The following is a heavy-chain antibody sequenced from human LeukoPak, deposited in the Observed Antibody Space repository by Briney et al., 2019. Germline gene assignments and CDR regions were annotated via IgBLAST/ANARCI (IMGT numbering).Heavy chain of an antibody. Sequence: GSLRLSCAASGFTFSSYWMNWLRQPPGKGLEWIGYISYSGTTHYNPSLDSRVTISVDTSKNQFSLKLRSVTAADTAVYYCARHGVYYASGSPSFDYWGQGTLVTVSS. D-gene: IGHD3-10*01. CDR2: ISYSGTT. CDR3: ARHGVYYASGSPSFDY. CDR1: GFTFSSYW. V-gene: IGHV4-59*08. J-gene: IGHJ4*02.